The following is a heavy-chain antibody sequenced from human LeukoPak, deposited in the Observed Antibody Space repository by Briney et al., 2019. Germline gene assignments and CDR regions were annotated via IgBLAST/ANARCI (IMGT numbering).Heavy chain of an antibody. V-gene: IGHV4-59*01. J-gene: IGHJ4*02. CDR3: ASSRGDSSSWYAD. Sequence: SESLSLTCTVSGGSISSYYWSWIRQPPGKGLEWIGYIYYSGSNNYNPSLKSRVTISVDTSKNQFSLKLSSVTAADTAVYYCASSRGDSSSWYADWGQGTLVTVSS. CDR2: IYYSGSN. D-gene: IGHD6-13*01. CDR1: GGSISSYY.